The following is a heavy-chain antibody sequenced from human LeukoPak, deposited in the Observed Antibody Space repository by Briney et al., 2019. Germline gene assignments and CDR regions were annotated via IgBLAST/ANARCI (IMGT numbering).Heavy chain of an antibody. CDR2: IWDDGTNE. J-gene: IGHJ4*02. V-gene: IGHV3-33*01. Sequence: GGSLRLSCAASGFTFSSYGMHWVRQAPGKGLEWLAIIWDDGTNEFYADSVKGRFTISRDNSKNTLFLQMNSLRADDTAVYYCTRERGSKTDDNGTLAYWGQGTLVIVSS. CDR3: TRERGSKTDDNGTLAY. D-gene: IGHD3-16*01. CDR1: GFTFSSYG.